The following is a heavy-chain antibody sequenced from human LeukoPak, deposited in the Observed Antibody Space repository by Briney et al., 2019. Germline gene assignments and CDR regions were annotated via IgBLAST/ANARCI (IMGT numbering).Heavy chain of an antibody. CDR3: ARGVLYSTDAFDI. CDR2: IKQGGSET. J-gene: IGHJ3*02. V-gene: IGHV3-7*01. D-gene: IGHD4-11*01. CDR1: GFTFSSYC. Sequence: GGSPRLSCAVSGFTFSSYCMTWVRQAPGKGLEWVANIKQGGSETYYVDSVKGRFAISRDIAKNSLYLQMNSLRAEDTAVYYCARGVLYSTDAFDIWGQGTMVIVSS.